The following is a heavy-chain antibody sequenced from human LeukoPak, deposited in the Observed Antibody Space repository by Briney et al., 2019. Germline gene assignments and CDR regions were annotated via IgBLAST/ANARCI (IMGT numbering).Heavy chain of an antibody. CDR2: IWYDGSNK. CDR1: GFTFSSYG. D-gene: IGHD3-10*01. Sequence: GGPLRLSCAASGFTFSSYGMHWVRQAPGKGLEWVAVIWYDGSNKYYADSVKGRFTISRDNSENTLYLQMSSLRADDTAVYYCAKAGGYGSGSYYNHFDYWGQGTLVTVSS. V-gene: IGHV3-33*06. CDR3: AKAGGYGSGSYYNHFDY. J-gene: IGHJ4*02.